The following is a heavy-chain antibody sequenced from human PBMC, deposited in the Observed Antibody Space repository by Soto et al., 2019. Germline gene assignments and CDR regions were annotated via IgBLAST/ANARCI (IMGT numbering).Heavy chain of an antibody. CDR3: TSHMVRRYYYDGMDV. D-gene: IGHD3-10*01. CDR2: IKSKTDGGTT. J-gene: IGHJ6*02. Sequence: EVQLVESGGGLVKPGGSLRLSCAASGFTFSNAWMSWVRQAPGKGLEWVGRIKSKTDGGTTDYAAPVKGRFTISRDDSKNTLYLKMNSLKPEDTAVYYCTSHMVRRYYYDGMDVWGQGPTVTVSS. V-gene: IGHV3-15*01. CDR1: GFTFSNAW.